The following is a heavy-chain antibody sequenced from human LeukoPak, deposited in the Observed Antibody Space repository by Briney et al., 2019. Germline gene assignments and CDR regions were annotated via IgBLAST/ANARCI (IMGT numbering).Heavy chain of an antibody. J-gene: IGHJ4*02. CDR3: AREIYSYGAGFDY. D-gene: IGHD5-18*01. CDR1: GYSISSGYY. CDR2: IYHSGST. V-gene: IGHV4-38-2*02. Sequence: SETLSLTCTVSGYSISSGYYWGWIRQPPGKGLEWIGSIYHSGSTYYNPSLKSRVTISVDTSKNQFSLKLNSVTAADTAVYYCAREIYSYGAGFDYWGQGTLVTVSS.